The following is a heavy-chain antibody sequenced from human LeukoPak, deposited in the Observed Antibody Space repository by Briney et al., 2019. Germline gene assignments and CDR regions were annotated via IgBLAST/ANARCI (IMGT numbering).Heavy chain of an antibody. J-gene: IGHJ4*02. D-gene: IGHD1-14*01. CDR2: INRSGST. Sequence: SETLSLTRTVSGGSISSGGYYWSWIRQPPGKGLEWIGEINRSGSTNYNPSLKSRVTISVDTSKNQFSLKLSSVTAADTAVYYCARGRVRNRRHYFDYWGQGTLVTVSS. V-gene: IGHV4-39*07. CDR1: GGSISSGGYY. CDR3: ARGRVRNRRHYFDY.